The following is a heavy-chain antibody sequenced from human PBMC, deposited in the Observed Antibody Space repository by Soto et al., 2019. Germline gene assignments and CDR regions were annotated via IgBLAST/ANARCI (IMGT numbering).Heavy chain of an antibody. J-gene: IGHJ4*02. Sequence: GGSLRLSCAASGFTFSIYGMHWVRHAPGKGLEWVAVISYDGSNKYYADSVKGRFTISRDNSKNTLYLQMNSLRAEDTAVYYCAKDPGNSGWYPARYFDYWGQGTLVTVS. D-gene: IGHD6-19*01. CDR3: AKDPGNSGWYPARYFDY. CDR2: ISYDGSNK. V-gene: IGHV3-30*18. CDR1: GFTFSIYG.